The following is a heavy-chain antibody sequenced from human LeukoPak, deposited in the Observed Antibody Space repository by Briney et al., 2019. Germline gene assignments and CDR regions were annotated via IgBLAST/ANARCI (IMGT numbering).Heavy chain of an antibody. J-gene: IGHJ4*02. CDR2: VRNKPNSYTT. D-gene: IGHD2-15*01. Sequence: GGSLRLSCAASGFDFSGFYMHWVRQASGRGLEWVGLVRNKPNSYTTVYAASVKGRFTISRDDSKNTAYLQMNSLKAEDTAVYYCTRQECSGGSCSYVDYWGQGTLVTVSS. CDR3: TRQECSGGSCSYVDY. V-gene: IGHV3-73*01. CDR1: GFDFSGFY.